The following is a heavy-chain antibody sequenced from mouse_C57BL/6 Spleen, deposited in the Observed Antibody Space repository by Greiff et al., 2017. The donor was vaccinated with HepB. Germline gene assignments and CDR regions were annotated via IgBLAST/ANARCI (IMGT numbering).Heavy chain of an antibody. CDR2: ISSGSSTI. J-gene: IGHJ3*01. CDR3: ARGDSNPFAY. D-gene: IGHD2-5*01. V-gene: IGHV5-17*01. CDR1: GFTFSDYG. Sequence: VQLKESGGGLVKPGGSLKLSCAASGFTFSDYGMHWVRQAPEKGLEWVAYISSGSSTIYYADTVKGRFTISRDNAKNTLFLQMTSLRSEDTAMYYCARGDSNPFAYWGQGTLVTVSA.